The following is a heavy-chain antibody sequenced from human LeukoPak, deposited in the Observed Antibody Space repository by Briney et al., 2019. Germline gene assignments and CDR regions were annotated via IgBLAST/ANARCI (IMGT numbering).Heavy chain of an antibody. CDR2: IYYSGST. D-gene: IGHD3-22*01. CDR1: GGSISSSSYY. V-gene: IGHV4-39*01. CDR3: ARHRTYYDSSRYFVPYYFDY. Sequence: PSETLSLTCTVSGGSISSSSYYWGWIRQPPGKGLEWIGSIYYSGSTYYNPSLKSRVTISVDTSKNQFSLKLSSVTAADTAVYYCARHRTYYDSSRYFVPYYFDYWGQGTLVTVSS. J-gene: IGHJ4*02.